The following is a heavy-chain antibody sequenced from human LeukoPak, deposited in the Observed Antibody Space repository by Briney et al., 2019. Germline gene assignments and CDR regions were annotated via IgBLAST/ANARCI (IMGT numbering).Heavy chain of an antibody. CDR3: AKDWGANWQYWFDS. CDR1: GFTFSSYA. V-gene: IGHV3-23*01. Sequence: GGSLRLSCAASGFTFSSYAMSWVRQAPGKGLEWVSAISGSGGSTYYADSVKGRFTISRDNSKMTLYLQMNTLRAEDTAIYYCAKDWGANWQYWFDSWGQGTLVTVSS. D-gene: IGHD3-16*01. J-gene: IGHJ5*01. CDR2: ISGSGGST.